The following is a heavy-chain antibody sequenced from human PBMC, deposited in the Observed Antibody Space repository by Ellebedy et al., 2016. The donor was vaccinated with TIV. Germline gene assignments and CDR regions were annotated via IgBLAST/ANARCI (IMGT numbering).Heavy chain of an antibody. V-gene: IGHV3-30*14. CDR1: GFTFSRYA. CDR3: ARTMGVAVAGADS. Sequence: GGSLRLXXAGSGFTFSRYAIHWVRQAPGKGLEWVAAISFDGGNKFYADSVKGRFTISRDNAKNMAYVQMNSLKTEDPALYYCARTMGVAVAGADSWGQGTLVTVSS. D-gene: IGHD6-19*01. J-gene: IGHJ4*02. CDR2: ISFDGGNK.